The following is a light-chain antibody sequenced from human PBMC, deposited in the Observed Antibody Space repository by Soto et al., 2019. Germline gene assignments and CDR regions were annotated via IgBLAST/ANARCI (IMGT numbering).Light chain of an antibody. V-gene: IGKV1-39*01. CDR1: QSIGSY. CDR3: QQSDSTPPT. CDR2: GAS. J-gene: IGKJ5*01. Sequence: IQMTQSPASLSASVGDRVTLTCRASQSIGSYLNWYQHKPGKAPKLLIYGASNLQSGVPSRFSGSGSGTDFTLTISSLQPEDFATYYCQQSDSTPPTFGQGTRLEIK.